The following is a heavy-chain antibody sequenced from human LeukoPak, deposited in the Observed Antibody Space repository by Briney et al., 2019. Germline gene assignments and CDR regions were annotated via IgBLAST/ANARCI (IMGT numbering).Heavy chain of an antibody. D-gene: IGHD1-26*01. V-gene: IGHV3-74*01. J-gene: IGHJ3*02. Sequence: GGSLRLSCVASGFTFSSHWMHWVRQGPGKGLVWVSRIKSDGRSTNYADSVKGRFTISRDDAKNTLYLQTNSLRAEDTAVYYCARGGRPPEALGDTFDIWGQGTLVTVSS. CDR3: ARGGRPPEALGDTFDI. CDR2: IKSDGRST. CDR1: GFTFSSHW.